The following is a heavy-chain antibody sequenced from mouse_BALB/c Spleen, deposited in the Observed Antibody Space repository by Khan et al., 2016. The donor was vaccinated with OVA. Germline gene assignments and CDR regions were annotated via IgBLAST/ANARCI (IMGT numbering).Heavy chain of an antibody. CDR2: ISDGGSYT. J-gene: IGHJ3*01. D-gene: IGHD2-1*01. Sequence: EVQLVESGGGLVKPGGTLKLSCGASGFSFSDYYMYWVRQTPEKRLEWVATISDGGSYTYYKDSVKGRFTISRDDAENNLYLQMSSLKSEDTVMSYCARGHYGNPFAYWGEGSLVTVSA. CDR3: ARGHYGNPFAY. CDR1: GFSFSDYY. V-gene: IGHV5-4*02.